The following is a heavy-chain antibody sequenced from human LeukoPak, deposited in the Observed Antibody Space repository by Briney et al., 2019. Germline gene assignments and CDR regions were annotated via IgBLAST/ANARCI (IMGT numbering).Heavy chain of an antibody. D-gene: IGHD2-2*01. J-gene: IGHJ5*02. V-gene: IGHV4-4*07. CDR3: ARGIPLRDQLLFDWFDP. CDR1: GGSISSYY. Sequence: SETLSLTCTVSGGSISSYYWSWIRQPAGKGLEWIGRIYTSGSTNYNPSLKSRVTMSVDTSKNQFSLKLSSVTAADTAVYYCARGIPLRDQLLFDWFDPWGQGTLVTVSS. CDR2: IYTSGST.